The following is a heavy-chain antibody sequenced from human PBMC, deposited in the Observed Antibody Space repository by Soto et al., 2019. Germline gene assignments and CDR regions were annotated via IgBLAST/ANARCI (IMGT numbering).Heavy chain of an antibody. CDR3: ARLSGHSSGYYYGIDV. V-gene: IGHV5-51*01. J-gene: IGHJ6*02. CDR1: GDSFSNKW. D-gene: IGHD1-26*01. Sequence: GESLKISCKGSGDSFSNKWIGWVRQMPGKGLEWMGIIHPDDSDSRYTPSFQGQVTISADRSISTTYLQWATLKASDTATYYCARLSGHSSGYYYGIDVWGQGTTVTVSS. CDR2: IHPDDSDS.